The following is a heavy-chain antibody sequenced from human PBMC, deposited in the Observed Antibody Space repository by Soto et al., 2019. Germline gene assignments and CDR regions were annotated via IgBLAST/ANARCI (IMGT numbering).Heavy chain of an antibody. CDR2: IYWNDDK. V-gene: IGHV2-5*01. D-gene: IGHD2-2*01. Sequence: QITLKESGPTLVKPTQTLTLTCTFSGFSLSTSGVGVGWIRQPPGKALEWLALIYWNDDKRYSPSLKSRLTIPKDTSKNQVVLTMTNMDPVDTATYYCAHSREDIVVVPAALGNNWFDPWGQGTLVTVSS. CDR3: AHSREDIVVVPAALGNNWFDP. CDR1: GFSLSTSGVG. J-gene: IGHJ5*02.